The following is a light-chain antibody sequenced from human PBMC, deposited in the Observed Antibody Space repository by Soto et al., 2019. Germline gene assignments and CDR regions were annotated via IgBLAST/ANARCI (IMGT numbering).Light chain of an antibody. CDR1: SIDVGGYNY. CDR2: DVS. V-gene: IGLV2-14*01. Sequence: QSVLTQPASVSGSPGQSITISCTGTSIDVGGYNYVSWYQQHPGKAPKLMIYDVSNRPSGVSNRLSGSKSGNTASLTISGLQAEDEADYYCSSYTSSSTLFGTGTRSPS. CDR3: SSYTSSSTL. J-gene: IGLJ1*01.